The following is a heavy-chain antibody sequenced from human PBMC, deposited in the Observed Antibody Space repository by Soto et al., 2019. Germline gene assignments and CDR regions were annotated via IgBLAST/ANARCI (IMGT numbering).Heavy chain of an antibody. V-gene: IGHV1-46*02. D-gene: IGHD6-13*01. CDR2: INAYDGTR. J-gene: IGHJ4*02. CDR1: GYTFNTYY. CDR3: ARAAAGAAVRYYFDH. Sequence: QVQLMQSGAEVMKPGSSVKVSCKASGYTFNTYYIHGVRQAPGQGLDWVGIINAYDGTRTYAQNFQGRVILTRDTSTTTVYMELGSLRSEDTAVYYCARAAAGAAVRYYFDHWGQGTLVTVSS.